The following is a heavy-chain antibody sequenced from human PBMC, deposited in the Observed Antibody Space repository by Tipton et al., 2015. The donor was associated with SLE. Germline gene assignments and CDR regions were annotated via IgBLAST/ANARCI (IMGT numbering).Heavy chain of an antibody. V-gene: IGHV3-23*01. CDR3: AKDTTLFDY. D-gene: IGHD1-26*01. CDR1: GFAFNYYA. J-gene: IGHJ4*02. Sequence: GSLRLSCEASGFAFNYYAMNWVRQAPGKGLEWVSTISSAGTNTHYADSVQGRITISRDNAKNTVSLQMDSLRADDTAIYYCAKDTTLFDYWGQGTLVTVSS. CDR2: ISSAGTNT.